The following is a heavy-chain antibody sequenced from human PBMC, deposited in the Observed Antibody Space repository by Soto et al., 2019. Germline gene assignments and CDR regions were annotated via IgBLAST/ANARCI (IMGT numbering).Heavy chain of an antibody. D-gene: IGHD3-10*01. J-gene: IGHJ5*02. V-gene: IGHV3-33*01. CDR2: IWYDGSNK. CDR3: ASVGRFGWFDP. Sequence: QVQLVESGGGVVQPGRSLRLSCAASGFTFSSYGMPWVRQAPGKGLEWVAVIWYDGSNKYYADSVKGRFTISRDNSKNTLYLQMNSLRAEDTAVYYCASVGRFGWFDPWGQGTLVTVSS. CDR1: GFTFSSYG.